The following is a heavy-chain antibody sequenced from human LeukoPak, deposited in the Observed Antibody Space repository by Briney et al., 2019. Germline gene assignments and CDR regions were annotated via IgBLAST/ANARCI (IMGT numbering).Heavy chain of an antibody. Sequence: GRSLRLSCAASGFTFSSYAMNWVRQAPEKGLEWVSYISTGSSTTYYADSVKGRFTISRDNVENSLYLQMNSLRDEDTAVYYCARVAAGYSVNYFDYWGQGTLVTVSS. CDR2: ISTGSSTT. CDR1: GFTFSSYA. V-gene: IGHV3-48*02. J-gene: IGHJ4*02. D-gene: IGHD4-23*01. CDR3: ARVAAGYSVNYFDY.